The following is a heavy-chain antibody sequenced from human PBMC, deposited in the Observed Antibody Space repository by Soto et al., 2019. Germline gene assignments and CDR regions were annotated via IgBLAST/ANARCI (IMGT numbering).Heavy chain of an antibody. CDR1: GGSISSGGYY. V-gene: IGHV4-31*03. Sequence: SETLSLTCTVSGGSISSGGYYWTWIRQHPGKGLEWIGRIFYSGTTNYNPSPKSRVTISVDTSQNQFSLKLTSVTAADTAVYYCAKSTSLNAFDIWGQGTMVTVSS. CDR3: AKSTSLNAFDI. J-gene: IGHJ3*02. CDR2: IFYSGTT.